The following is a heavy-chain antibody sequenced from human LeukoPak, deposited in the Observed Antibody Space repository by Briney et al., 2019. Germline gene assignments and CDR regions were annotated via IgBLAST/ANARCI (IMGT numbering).Heavy chain of an antibody. CDR2: ISSSGSTI. D-gene: IGHD6-19*01. CDR1: GFTFSSYE. J-gene: IGHJ4*02. Sequence: PGGSLRLSCAASGFTFSSYEITWVRQAPGKGLEWISYISSSGSTIYSADSVKGRFTISRDNAKNSLYLQMNSLRTEDTAVYYCARANTAVAGRGLDYWAREPWSPSPQ. CDR3: ARANTAVAGRGLDY. V-gene: IGHV3-48*03.